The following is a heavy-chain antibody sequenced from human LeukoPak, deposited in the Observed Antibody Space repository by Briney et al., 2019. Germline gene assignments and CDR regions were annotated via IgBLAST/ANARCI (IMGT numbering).Heavy chain of an antibody. CDR2: INAGNGNT. CDR1: GYTFTSYA. V-gene: IGHV1-3*03. D-gene: IGHD3-10*01. J-gene: IGHJ4*02. CDR3: ATDRAYGSGSPQRFDY. Sequence: GASVKVSCKASGYTFTSYAMHWVRQAPGQRLEWMGWINAGNGNTKYSKEFQGRVTITRDTSASTAYMELSSLRSEDTAVYYCATDRAYGSGSPQRFDYWGQGTLVTVSS.